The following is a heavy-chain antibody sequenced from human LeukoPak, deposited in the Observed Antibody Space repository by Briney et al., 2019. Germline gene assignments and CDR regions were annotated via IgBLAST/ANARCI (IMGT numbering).Heavy chain of an antibody. Sequence: PGGSLRLSCAASGFTFNTQDLRWVRQAPGKGLEWGSSITIAGGTFYADSVRGRFTISRDNSKNTLDVQMNSLRVEDTAVYYCGKGRVSDWGQGTLVTVSS. CDR2: ITIAGGT. V-gene: IGHV3-23*01. CDR3: GKGRVSD. CDR1: GFTFNTQD. J-gene: IGHJ4*02. D-gene: IGHD6-19*01.